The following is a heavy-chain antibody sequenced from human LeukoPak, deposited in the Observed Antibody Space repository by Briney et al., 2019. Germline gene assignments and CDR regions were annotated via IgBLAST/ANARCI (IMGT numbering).Heavy chain of an antibody. D-gene: IGHD4-23*01. CDR2: INPNSGGT. CDR3: ARDWNFYGNSYFFDF. J-gene: IGHJ4*02. CDR1: GSTFTGYY. Sequence: ASVKVSCKASGSTFTGYYMHWVRQAPGQGLEWMGWINPNSGGTNYAQKFQGRVTMTRDTSISTAYMELSRLRSDDTAVYYCARDWNFYGNSYFFDFWGQGTLVTVSS. V-gene: IGHV1-2*02.